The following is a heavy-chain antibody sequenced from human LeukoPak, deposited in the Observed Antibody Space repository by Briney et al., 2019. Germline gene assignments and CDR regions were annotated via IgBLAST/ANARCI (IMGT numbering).Heavy chain of an antibody. J-gene: IGHJ4*02. Sequence: SETLSLTCAVSGYSISSGYYWSWIRQPPGKGLEWIGSIYYSGSTYYNPSLKSRVTISVDTSKNQFSLKLSSVTAADTAVYYCAGRYSGSYHVDYWGQGTLVTVSS. CDR2: IYYSGST. CDR3: AGRYSGSYHVDY. CDR1: GYSISSGYY. V-gene: IGHV4-38-2*01. D-gene: IGHD1-26*01.